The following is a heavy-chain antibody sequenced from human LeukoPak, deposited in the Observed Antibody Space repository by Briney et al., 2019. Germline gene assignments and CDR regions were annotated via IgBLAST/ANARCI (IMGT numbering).Heavy chain of an antibody. Sequence: SETLSLTCTVSGGSISSYYWSWIRRPPGKGLEWIGYISYSGSTKYNPSLKSRVTISVDRSKNQFSLKLSSVTAADTAVYYCARDPLGGYHFDYWGQGTLVTVSS. J-gene: IGHJ4*02. D-gene: IGHD3-16*02. CDR2: ISYSGST. CDR3: ARDPLGGYHFDY. CDR1: GGSISSYY. V-gene: IGHV4-59*01.